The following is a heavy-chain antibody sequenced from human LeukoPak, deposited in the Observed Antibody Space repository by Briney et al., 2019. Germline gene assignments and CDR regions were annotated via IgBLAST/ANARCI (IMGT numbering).Heavy chain of an antibody. D-gene: IGHD5-24*01. CDR3: ARVVLDGYNSYYFDY. CDR2: IYYSGRT. V-gene: IGHV4-59*01. J-gene: IGHJ4*02. Sequence: SETLSLTCSVSGGSISSYYWSWIRQPPGRGLEWIGYIYYSGRTSYNPSLKSRVTISVDTSKNQFSLRLSSVTAADTAVYYCARVVLDGYNSYYFDYWGQGTLVTVSS. CDR1: GGSISSYY.